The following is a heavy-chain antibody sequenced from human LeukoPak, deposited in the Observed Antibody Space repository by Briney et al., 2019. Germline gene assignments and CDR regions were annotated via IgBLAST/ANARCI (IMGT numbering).Heavy chain of an antibody. Sequence: GGSLRLSCAASGFTFSSYWMHWVRQASGKGLVWVSRINHDGSSTSYVDSVQGRFTISRDNAKNTLYLQMNSLTVEDTAMYFCTRDPRWGTWGQGTLVTVSS. D-gene: IGHD4-23*01. J-gene: IGHJ5*02. CDR3: TRDPRWGT. V-gene: IGHV3-74*01. CDR2: INHDGSST. CDR1: GFTFSSYW.